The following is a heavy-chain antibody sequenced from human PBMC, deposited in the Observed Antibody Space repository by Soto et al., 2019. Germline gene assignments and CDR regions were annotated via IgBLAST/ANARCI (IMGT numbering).Heavy chain of an antibody. Sequence: EVQLVESGGALVQPGGSLRLSCAASGFPFTVFWMSWVRRVPGKGLEWLANINQGGSETYYVDSGKGRFTISRDNAANFVDLEMNSLRAEDTAVYYCARDGPIQQLGQSYQFWGQGTLVTVSS. V-gene: IGHV3-7*01. CDR3: ARDGPIQQLGQSYQF. CDR1: GFPFTVFW. D-gene: IGHD4-4*01. CDR2: INQGGSET. J-gene: IGHJ1*01.